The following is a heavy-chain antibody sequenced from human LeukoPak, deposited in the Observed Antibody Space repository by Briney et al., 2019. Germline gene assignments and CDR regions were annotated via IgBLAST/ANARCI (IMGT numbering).Heavy chain of an antibody. CDR1: GGTFSSYA. CDR2: IIPIFGTA. J-gene: IGHJ6*03. V-gene: IGHV1-69*05. Sequence: SVKVSCKASGGTFSSYAISWVRQAPGQGLEWMGGIIPIFGTANYAQKFQGRVTITTDESTSTAYMELSSLRSEDTAVYYCARGGPTAAVYYYYMDVWGKGTTVTVSS. D-gene: IGHD6-13*01. CDR3: ARGGPTAAVYYYYMDV.